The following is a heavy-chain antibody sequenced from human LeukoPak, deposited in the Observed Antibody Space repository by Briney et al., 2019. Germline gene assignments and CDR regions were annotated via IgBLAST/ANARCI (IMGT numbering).Heavy chain of an antibody. CDR1: GFTFSTYW. J-gene: IGHJ4*02. Sequence: GGSLRLSCAASGFTFSTYWMSWVRQTPEKGLEWVANIKVDGSEKDYVDSVKGRFTISRDNAKNSLYLQMNSLRAEDTAVYYCARRRGDSSSWSYFDYWGQGTLVTVSS. CDR3: ARRRGDSSSWSYFDY. CDR2: IKVDGSEK. D-gene: IGHD6-13*01. V-gene: IGHV3-7*01.